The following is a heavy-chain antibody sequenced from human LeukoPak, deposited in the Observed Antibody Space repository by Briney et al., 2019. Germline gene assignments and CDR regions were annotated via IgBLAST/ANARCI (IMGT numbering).Heavy chain of an antibody. Sequence: SVKVSCKASGGTFSSYAISWVRQAPGQGLEWMGGIIPIFGTANYAQKFQGRVTITADESTSTAYMELSSLRAEDTAVYYCARLWRSYGSGSYYQHDYWGQGTLVTVSS. D-gene: IGHD3-10*01. J-gene: IGHJ4*02. CDR2: IIPIFGTA. CDR1: GGTFSSYA. V-gene: IGHV1-69*01. CDR3: ARLWRSYGSGSYYQHDY.